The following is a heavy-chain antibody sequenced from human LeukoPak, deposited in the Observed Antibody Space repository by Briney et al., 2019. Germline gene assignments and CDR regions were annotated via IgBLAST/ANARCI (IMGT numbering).Heavy chain of an antibody. CDR3: ARFRRLGSGWDLDY. CDR1: GFTFTTYY. V-gene: IGHV3-7*01. D-gene: IGHD6-19*01. Sequence: PVGSLRLFCVASGFTFTTYYMSWVRQAPGKGLAWVANINQDGSEKYYVDSVKGRFTISRDNARNSLHLQMNSLRADDTAVYYCARFRRLGSGWDLDYWGQGTLVTVSS. J-gene: IGHJ4*02. CDR2: INQDGSEK.